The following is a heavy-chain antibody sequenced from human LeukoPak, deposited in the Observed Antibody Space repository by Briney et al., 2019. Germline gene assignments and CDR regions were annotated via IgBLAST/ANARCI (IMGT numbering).Heavy chain of an antibody. D-gene: IGHD2-2*02. CDR2: IWYDGSNK. CDR3: ARDLYCSSTSCHTGLYYYYYYGMDV. Sequence: PGTSLRLSCAASGFTFSDYGMHWVRQAPGKGLEWVAVIWYDGSNKYYADSVKGRFTISRDNSKNTLYLQMNSLRAEDTAVYYCARDLYCSSTSCHTGLYYYYYYGMDVWGQGTTVTVSS. J-gene: IGHJ6*02. CDR1: GFTFSDYG. V-gene: IGHV3-33*08.